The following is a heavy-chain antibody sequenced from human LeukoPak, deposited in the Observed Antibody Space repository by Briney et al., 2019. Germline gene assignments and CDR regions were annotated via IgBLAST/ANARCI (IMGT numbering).Heavy chain of an antibody. V-gene: IGHV3-7*01. Sequence: GRSVRLSRPASGFNLGSNWMGWVRQPPGDWLGWLAKIKQEGSEKYYEDSVKGRFTIFRDNANNSLYLKMNSLRAEDTAVYYCARGPREYCSSTSCSFDYWGQGTLVTVSS. CDR1: GFNLGSNW. CDR3: ARGPREYCSSTSCSFDY. D-gene: IGHD2-2*01. CDR2: IKQEGSEK. J-gene: IGHJ4*02.